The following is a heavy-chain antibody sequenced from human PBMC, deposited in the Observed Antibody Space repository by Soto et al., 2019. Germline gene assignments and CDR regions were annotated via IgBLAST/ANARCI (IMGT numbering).Heavy chain of an antibody. CDR2: IHHTGST. J-gene: IGHJ4*02. D-gene: IGHD1-1*01. CDR1: GGSISSGGYS. V-gene: IGHV4-30-2*01. CDR3: ARGLWNDVFQY. Sequence: KTSETLSLTCAVSGGSISSGGYSWTWIRQPPGKGLEWIGYIHHTGSTNYNPSLKTRVNISLDRPNNQFSLNLTSATAADSAVYYCARGLWNDVFQYWGQGTLVTVSS.